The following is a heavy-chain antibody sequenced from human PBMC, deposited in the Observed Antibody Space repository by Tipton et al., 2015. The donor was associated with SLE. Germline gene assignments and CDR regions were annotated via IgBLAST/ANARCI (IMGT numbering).Heavy chain of an antibody. CDR1: GFTVTTNY. CDR3: AWTLTTWYFDL. Sequence: SLRLSCAVSGFTVTTNYMSWVRQAPGKGLEWVSVIYDDGSTKYADSVKGRFTISRDNSKNSLFLQANSLRAEDTGVYYCAWTLTTWYFDLWGRGTLVAVSS. J-gene: IGHJ2*01. CDR2: IYDDGST. D-gene: IGHD4/OR15-4a*01. V-gene: IGHV3-53*05.